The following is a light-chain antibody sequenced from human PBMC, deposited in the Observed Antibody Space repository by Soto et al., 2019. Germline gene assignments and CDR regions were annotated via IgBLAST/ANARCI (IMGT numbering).Light chain of an antibody. Sequence: EIVVTQFPATLSLSPGERATLSCRAGQNINRYLAWYQQKPGQAPRLIIYAASNRATGIPARFSGSGSGTDFTLTISRLEPEDLAVYYCQQYDNSVWTFGQGTKVDI. CDR2: AAS. CDR1: QNINRY. V-gene: IGKV3-11*01. J-gene: IGKJ1*01. CDR3: QQYDNSVWT.